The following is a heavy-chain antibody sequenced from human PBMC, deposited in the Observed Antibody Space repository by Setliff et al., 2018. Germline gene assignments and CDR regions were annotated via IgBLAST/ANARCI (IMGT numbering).Heavy chain of an antibody. CDR2: IYIGGSA. D-gene: IGHD3-3*01. CDR3: ARGAQRLEWLQYYYYYYMDV. V-gene: IGHV4-4*07. Sequence: PSETLSLTCTVSGGSISSYYWSWIRQPAGKGLEWIGHIYIGGSANYNPSLKSRVTMSIDTSKNQFSLKLNSVTAADMAVYYCARGAQRLEWLQYYYYYYMDVWGKGTTVTVSS. CDR1: GGSISSYY. J-gene: IGHJ6*03.